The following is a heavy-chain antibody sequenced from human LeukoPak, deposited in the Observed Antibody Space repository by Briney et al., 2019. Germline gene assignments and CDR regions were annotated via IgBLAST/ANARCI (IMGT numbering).Heavy chain of an antibody. J-gene: IGHJ6*03. CDR2: IYPGDSDT. CDR1: GYSFTSYW. D-gene: IGHD1-26*01. Sequence: GESLKISCKGSGYSFTSYWIGWVRQMPGKGLEWMGIIYPGDSDTRYSPSFQGQVTISADKSISTAYLQWSSLKASDTAMYYCARHSGSYSRYYYYMDVWGKGTTVTVSS. CDR3: ARHSGSYSRYYYYMDV. V-gene: IGHV5-51*01.